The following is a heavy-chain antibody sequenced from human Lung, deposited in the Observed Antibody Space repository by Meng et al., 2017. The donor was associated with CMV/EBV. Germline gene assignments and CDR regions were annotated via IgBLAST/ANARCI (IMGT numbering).Heavy chain of an antibody. CDR3: AKDLGGETDFWSGYLYYYYYGMDV. V-gene: IGHV3-23*01. Sequence: GESLKISCAASGFTFSSYALSWVRQAPGKGLEWVSAISGSGGSTYYADSVKGRFTISRDNTKNTLYLQMNSLRAEDTAVYYCAKDLGGETDFWSGYLYYYYYGMDVWGQGTTVTGSS. CDR1: GFTFSSYA. CDR2: ISGSGGST. D-gene: IGHD3-3*01. J-gene: IGHJ6*02.